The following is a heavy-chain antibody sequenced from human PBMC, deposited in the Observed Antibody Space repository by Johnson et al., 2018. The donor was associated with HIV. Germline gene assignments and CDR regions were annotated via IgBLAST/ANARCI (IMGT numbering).Heavy chain of an antibody. CDR2: ISSDGNT. CDR3: ARTPGYSRSFDI. J-gene: IGHJ3*02. CDR1: GFAASSNY. V-gene: IGHV3-66*01. D-gene: IGHD2-15*01. Sequence: EVQLVESGGGLVQPGGSPRLSCAAFGFAASSNYMSWVRQAPGKGLEWVSIISSDGNTYCADSVKGRFTISRDNSKNTLYLQMNSLRAEDTAVYYCARTPGYSRSFDIWGQGTMVTVSS.